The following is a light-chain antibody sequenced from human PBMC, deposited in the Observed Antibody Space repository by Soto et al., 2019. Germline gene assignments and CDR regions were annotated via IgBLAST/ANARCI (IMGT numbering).Light chain of an antibody. CDR1: QSVSTK. CDR2: GAS. CDR3: QQYNDWPPTWT. Sequence: EIVMTQSPATLSVSPGERATLSCRASQSVSTKLAWYQQKPGQAPRVLIYGASTRATGIPARFSGSGSGSEFTLTISSLQSEDFAGYYCQQYNDWPPTWTFGHGTRVEIK. J-gene: IGKJ1*01. V-gene: IGKV3-15*01.